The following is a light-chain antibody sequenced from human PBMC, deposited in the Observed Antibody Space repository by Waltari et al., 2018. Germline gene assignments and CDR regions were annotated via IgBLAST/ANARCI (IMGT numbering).Light chain of an antibody. CDR3: QQRRNWPPRP. V-gene: IGKV3-11*01. CDR1: EDVSLY. J-gene: IGKJ4*01. CDR2: DAS. Sequence: LTHSPATLSLSPAERATVSGRASEDVSLYLAWYPQKPGQAPMPLIYDASNRATGITARFSGSGSETDFTLTISSLEPEDFARYYGQQRRNWPPRPFGGGTKVE.